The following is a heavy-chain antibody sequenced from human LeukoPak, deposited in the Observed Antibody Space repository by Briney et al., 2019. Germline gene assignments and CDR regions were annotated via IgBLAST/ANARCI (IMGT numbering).Heavy chain of an antibody. V-gene: IGHV3-74*03. D-gene: IGHD5-18*01. CDR3: AIRRGYTYGDDY. CDR1: GLTFSSYW. J-gene: IGHJ4*02. Sequence: GGSLRLSCAASGLTFSSYWMLWVRQAPGKGLVWVSRLHSDGSSTAYADSVKGRFTISRDNAKNTLYLQMNTLGAEDTAVYYCAIRRGYTYGDDYWGQGTLVTVSS. CDR2: LHSDGSST.